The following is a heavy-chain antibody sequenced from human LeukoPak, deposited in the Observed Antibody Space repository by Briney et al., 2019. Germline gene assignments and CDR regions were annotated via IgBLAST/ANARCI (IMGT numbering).Heavy chain of an antibody. V-gene: IGHV3-23*01. CDR3: AKHPGYYYDSSVYYHY. CDR1: GFTFSSYW. D-gene: IGHD3-22*01. Sequence: PGGSLRLSCVASGFTFSSYWMHWVRQAPGKGLEWVSTISGSNNSTYYADSVKGRFTISRDNSKNTLYLQMNSLRAEDTAVYYCAKHPGYYYDSSVYYHYWGQGTLVTVSS. CDR2: ISGSNNST. J-gene: IGHJ4*02.